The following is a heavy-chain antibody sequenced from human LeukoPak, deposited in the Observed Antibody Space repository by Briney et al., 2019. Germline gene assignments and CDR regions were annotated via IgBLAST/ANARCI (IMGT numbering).Heavy chain of an antibody. CDR2: ISSSSSYI. J-gene: IGHJ3*02. CDR3: ARAPIVGATSSAFDI. V-gene: IGHV3-21*01. CDR1: GFTFSSYW. D-gene: IGHD1-26*01. Sequence: PGGSLRLSCAASGFTFSSYWMHWVRQAPGKGLEWVSSISSSSSYIYYADSVKGRFTISRDNAKNSLYLQMNSLRAEDTAVYYCARAPIVGATSSAFDIWGQGTMVTVSS.